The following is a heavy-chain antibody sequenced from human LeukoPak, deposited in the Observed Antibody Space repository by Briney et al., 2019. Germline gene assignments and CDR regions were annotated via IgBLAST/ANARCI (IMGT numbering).Heavy chain of an antibody. CDR1: GGTFSSYA. V-gene: IGHV1-69*05. J-gene: IGHJ4*02. D-gene: IGHD6-19*01. Sequence: GASVKVSCKASGGTFSSYAISWVRQAPGQGLEWMGGIIPIFGTANYAQKFQGRVTITTDESTSTAYMELSSLRSEDTAVYYGARGRFGYSSGLDYWGQGTLVTVSS. CDR3: ARGRFGYSSGLDY. CDR2: IIPIFGTA.